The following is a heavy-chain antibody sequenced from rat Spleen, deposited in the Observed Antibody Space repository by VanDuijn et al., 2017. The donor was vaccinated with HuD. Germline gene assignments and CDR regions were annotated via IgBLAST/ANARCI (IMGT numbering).Heavy chain of an antibody. J-gene: IGHJ3*01. Sequence: EVQLQESGPGLVKPSQSLSLTCSVTGYSITSSHRWNWIRKFPGNKLEWMGYINSAGSTSYNPSLKSRISITSDTSKNQFFLHLNSVTTEDTATYYCARYIGNNSGFAYWGQGTLVTVSS. D-gene: IGHD4-3*01. CDR1: GYSITSSHR. CDR3: ARYIGNNSGFAY. CDR2: INSAGST. V-gene: IGHV3-3*01.